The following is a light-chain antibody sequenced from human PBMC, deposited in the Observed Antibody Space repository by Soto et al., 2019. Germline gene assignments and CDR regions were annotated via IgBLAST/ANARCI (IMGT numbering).Light chain of an antibody. V-gene: IGLV2-14*01. CDR1: SSDIGTYDH. J-gene: IGLJ1*01. CDR2: SVS. CDR3: ISYTVSRSYV. Sequence: QSVLTQPASVSGSPGQSITISCSGTSSDIGTYDHVAWFQQFPVKTPKLMIYSVSNRPSGFSYRFSGSKSGNTASLTISGLQAEDEADYYCISYTVSRSYVFGTGTKLTVL.